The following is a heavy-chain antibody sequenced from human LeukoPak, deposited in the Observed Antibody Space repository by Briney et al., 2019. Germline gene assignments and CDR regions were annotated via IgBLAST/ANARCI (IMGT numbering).Heavy chain of an antibody. V-gene: IGHV1-24*01. CDR3: AREWVSLGVVINYYNMDV. CDR2: FDPEDGEA. J-gene: IGHJ6*03. CDR1: GYTLTELS. D-gene: IGHD3-3*01. Sequence: VASVKVSCKVSGYTLTELSMHWVRQAPGKGLEWMGGFDPEDGEAIYAQKFQGRVTMTEDTSTDTAYMELSSLRSEDTAVYYCAREWVSLGVVINYYNMDVWGKGTTVTVSS.